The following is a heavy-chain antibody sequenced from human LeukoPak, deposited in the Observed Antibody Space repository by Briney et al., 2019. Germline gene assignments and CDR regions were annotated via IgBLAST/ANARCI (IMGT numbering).Heavy chain of an antibody. V-gene: IGHV5-51*01. J-gene: IGHJ4*02. CDR1: GDSVTSDW. CDR2: IYPGDSDT. D-gene: IGHD3-22*01. Sequence: GSYLKNSRMESGDSVTSDWLGWVRQMPRKGLECMGIIYPGDSDTRYSPSFQGQVTISADKSISTAYLQWSSLKASDTAMYYCARGPRYYYDSSGYRHFDYWGQGTLVTVSS. CDR3: ARGPRYYYDSSGYRHFDY.